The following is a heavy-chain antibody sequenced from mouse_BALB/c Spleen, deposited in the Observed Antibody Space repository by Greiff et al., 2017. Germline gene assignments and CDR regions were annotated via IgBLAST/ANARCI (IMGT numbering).Heavy chain of an antibody. V-gene: IGHV2-6-7*01. CDR2: IWGDGST. CDR1: GFSLTSYG. D-gene: IGHD1-1*01. J-gene: IGHJ2*01. CDR3: AREGLLLTFPY. Sequence: QVQLKESGPGLVAPSQSLSLTCTVSGFSLTSYGVNWVRQPPGKGLEWLGMIWGDGSTDYNSALKSRLSISKDNSKSQVFLKMNSLQTDDTAMYYCAREGLLLTFPYWGQGTTLTVSS.